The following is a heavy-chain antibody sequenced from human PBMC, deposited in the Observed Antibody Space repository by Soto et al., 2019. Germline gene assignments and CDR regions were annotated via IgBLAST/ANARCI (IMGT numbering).Heavy chain of an antibody. J-gene: IGHJ4*02. Sequence: QVQLVQSGAEVKKPGASVKVSCKASGYTFTSYGISWVRQAPGQGLEWMGWISAYNGNTKNAQKLQGRVTMTTDTSTSTADMELRSLSADDPAAYYCASDSPPVDYWGQGTLVTVSS. CDR3: ASDSPPVDY. CDR2: ISAYNGNT. V-gene: IGHV1-18*01. CDR1: GYTFTSYG.